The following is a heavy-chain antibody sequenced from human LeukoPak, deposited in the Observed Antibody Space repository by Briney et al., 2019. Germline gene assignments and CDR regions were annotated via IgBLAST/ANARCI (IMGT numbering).Heavy chain of an antibody. Sequence: GGSLRLSCVASGFLFGSHWMSWVRQGRERGLEWVANINSGGSGKYYVDYVKGRLIISRENAKNSLYLQMNNLKDEDTAVYYCGRFHYDRSGYLVPYDYWGQGTQVAVSS. CDR1: GFLFGSHW. CDR2: INSGGSGK. D-gene: IGHD3-22*01. V-gene: IGHV3-7*01. J-gene: IGHJ4*02. CDR3: GRFHYDRSGYLVPYDY.